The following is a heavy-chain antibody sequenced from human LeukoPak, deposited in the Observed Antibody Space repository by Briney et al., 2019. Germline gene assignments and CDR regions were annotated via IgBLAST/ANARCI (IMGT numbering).Heavy chain of an antibody. CDR2: ISSSGSTI. Sequence: GGSLRLSCAASGFTFSDYYMSWIRQAPGKGLEWVSYISSSGSTIYYADSVKGRFTISRDNAKNSLYLQMNSLRSDDTAVYYCARAFPPPGIAVAGTDYWGQGTLVTVSS. CDR1: GFTFSDYY. CDR3: ARAFPPPGIAVAGTDY. J-gene: IGHJ4*02. V-gene: IGHV3-11*01. D-gene: IGHD6-19*01.